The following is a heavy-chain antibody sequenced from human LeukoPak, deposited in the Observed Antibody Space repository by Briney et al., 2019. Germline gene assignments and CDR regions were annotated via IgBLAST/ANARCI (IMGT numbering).Heavy chain of an antibody. CDR1: GFTFSSYS. Sequence: PGGSLRLSCAASGFTFSSYSMNWVRQAPGKGLEWVSSITFSSSYIYYADSVKGRFTISRDNAKNSLYLQMDSLRDEDTAVCFCARFQSGSYYSDYWGQGTLVTVSS. J-gene: IGHJ4*02. V-gene: IGHV3-21*01. D-gene: IGHD1-26*01. CDR2: ITFSSSYI. CDR3: ARFQSGSYYSDY.